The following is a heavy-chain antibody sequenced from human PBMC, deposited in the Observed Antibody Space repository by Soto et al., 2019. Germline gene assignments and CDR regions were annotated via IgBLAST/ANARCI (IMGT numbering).Heavy chain of an antibody. D-gene: IGHD3-10*01. CDR3: AREGVRGVMSYYGMDV. CDR1: GFTISSYW. CDR2: IKQDGSEK. Sequence: EVQLVESGGGLVQPGGSLRLSCAASGFTISSYWMSWVRQAPGKGLEWVANIKQDGSEKYYVDSVKGRFTISRDNAKNSLYLQMNSRRAEDTAVYYCAREGVRGVMSYYGMDVWGQGTTVTVSS. V-gene: IGHV3-7*04. J-gene: IGHJ6*02.